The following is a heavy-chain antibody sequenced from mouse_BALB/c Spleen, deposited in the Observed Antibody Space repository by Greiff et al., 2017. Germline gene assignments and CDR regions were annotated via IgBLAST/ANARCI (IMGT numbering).Heavy chain of an antibody. D-gene: IGHD2-10*02. Sequence: VQRVESGPGLVAPSQSLSITCTVSGFSLTSYGVHWVRQPPGKGLEWLGVIWAGGSTNYNSALMSRLSISKDNSKSQVFLKMNSLQTDDTAMYYCARNEYGNAYAMDYWGQGTSVTVSS. CDR1: GFSLTSYG. CDR2: IWAGGST. V-gene: IGHV2-9*02. J-gene: IGHJ4*01. CDR3: ARNEYGNAYAMDY.